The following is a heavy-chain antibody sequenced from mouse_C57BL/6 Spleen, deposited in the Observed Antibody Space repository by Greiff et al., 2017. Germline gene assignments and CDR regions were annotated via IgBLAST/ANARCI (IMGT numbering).Heavy chain of an antibody. CDR2: IHPNSGST. CDR3: ARGDDYDGVDY. CDR1: GYTFTSYW. D-gene: IGHD2-4*01. Sequence: QVQLQQSGAELARPGASVKLSCKASGYTFTSYWMHWVKQRPGQGLEWIGMIHPNSGSTNYNEKFKSKATLTVDKSSSTAYMQLSSLTSEDSAVYYCARGDDYDGVDYWGQGTTLTVSS. V-gene: IGHV1-64*01. J-gene: IGHJ2*01.